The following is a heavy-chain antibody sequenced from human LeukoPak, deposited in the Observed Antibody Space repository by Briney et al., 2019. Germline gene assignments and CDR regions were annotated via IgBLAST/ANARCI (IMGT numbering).Heavy chain of an antibody. CDR3: ARDQPDYGSGSHHPLVGEGFDY. Sequence: ASVKVSCKASGLTFSNYGITWVRQAPGQGLEWMGWISAYNGNTNYAQKLQGRVTMTTDTSTSTAYMELRSLRSDDTAVYYCARDQPDYGSGSHHPLVGEGFDYWGQGTLVTVSS. CDR1: GLTFSNYG. CDR2: ISAYNGNT. V-gene: IGHV1-18*01. J-gene: IGHJ4*02. D-gene: IGHD3-10*01.